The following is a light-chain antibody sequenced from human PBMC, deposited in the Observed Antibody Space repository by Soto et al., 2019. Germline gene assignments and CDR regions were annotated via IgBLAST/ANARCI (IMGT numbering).Light chain of an antibody. CDR3: QQSYSTPWT. V-gene: IGKV1-39*01. J-gene: IGKJ1*01. CDR2: AAS. Sequence: DIQMTQSPSSLSASVGDRVTITCRASQSISSYLNWYQHKPGKAPKLLIYAASSLQSGVPSRFSGSGSGTEFTLTINSLQPEDFATYSCQQSYSTPWTFGQGTKVEIK. CDR1: QSISSY.